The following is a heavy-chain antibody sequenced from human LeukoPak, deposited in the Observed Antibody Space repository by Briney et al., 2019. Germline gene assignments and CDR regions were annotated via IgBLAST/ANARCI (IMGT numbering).Heavy chain of an antibody. CDR3: AKDPRGRIGLFDY. J-gene: IGHJ4*02. V-gene: IGHV3-23*01. CDR2: ISPSGGST. Sequence: GGSLRLSCAAAGFTFSSCAMRWVRQAPGKGLEWVSSISPSGGSTYYADSVKGRFTISRDNSKNTLYLQMNGLRAEDTAVYYCAKDPRGRIGLFDYWGQGTLVTVSS. D-gene: IGHD3-16*01. CDR1: GFTFSSCA.